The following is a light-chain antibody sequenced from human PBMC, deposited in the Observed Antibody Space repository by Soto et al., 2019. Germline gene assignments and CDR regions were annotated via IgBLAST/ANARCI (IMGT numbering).Light chain of an antibody. J-gene: IGKJ4*01. CDR2: AAS. CDR1: QGISSY. Sequence: IQLTQSPSSLSASVGDRVTITCRASQGISSYLAWYQQKPGKAPKLLIYAASTLQSGVPSRFSGSGSETDFTLTISRLQPEDFATYYCQQLNSYPLTFGGGTKVDIK. CDR3: QQLNSYPLT. V-gene: IGKV1-9*01.